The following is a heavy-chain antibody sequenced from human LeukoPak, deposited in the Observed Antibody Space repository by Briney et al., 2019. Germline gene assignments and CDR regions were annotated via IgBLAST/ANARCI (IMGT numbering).Heavy chain of an antibody. CDR1: GFTFSDYY. V-gene: IGHV3-11*04. D-gene: IGHD1-26*01. CDR3: ARDMGGSYLPYYYYGMDV. J-gene: IGHJ6*02. Sequence: GGSLRLSCAASGFTFSDYYMSWIRQAPGKGLEWVSYISSSGSTIYYADSVKGRFTISRDNAKNSLYLQMNSLRAEDTAVYYCARDMGGSYLPYYYYGMDVWGQGTTVTVSS. CDR2: ISSSGSTI.